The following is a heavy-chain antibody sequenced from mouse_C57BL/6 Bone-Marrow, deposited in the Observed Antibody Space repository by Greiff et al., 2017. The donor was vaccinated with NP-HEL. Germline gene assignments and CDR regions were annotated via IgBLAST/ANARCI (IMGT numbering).Heavy chain of an antibody. CDR2: IWTGGGT. D-gene: IGHD1-1*01. CDR1: GFSLTSYA. J-gene: IGHJ2*01. CDR3: ARMDYYGSRGDYFDY. Sequence: VKLQESGPGLVAPSQSLSITCTVSGFSLTSYAISWVRQPPGKGLEWLGVIWTGGGTNYNSALKSRLSISKDNSKSQVFLKMNSLQTDDTARYYCARMDYYGSRGDYFDYWGQGTTLTVSS. V-gene: IGHV2-9-1*01.